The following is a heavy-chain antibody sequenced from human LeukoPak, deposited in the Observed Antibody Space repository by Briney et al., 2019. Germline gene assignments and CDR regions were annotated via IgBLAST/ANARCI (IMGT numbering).Heavy chain of an antibody. CDR1: GGTFSSYA. CDR2: IIPIFGTA. V-gene: IGHV1-69*05. CDR3: ARGMSSIVGAPIDYYYYYYMDV. J-gene: IGHJ6*03. Sequence: ASVKVSCKASGGTFSSYAISWVRQAPGRGLEWMGGIIPIFGTANYAQKFQGRVTITTDESTSTAYMELSSLRSEDTAVYYCARGMSSIVGAPIDYYYYYYMDVWGKGTTVTVSS. D-gene: IGHD1-26*01.